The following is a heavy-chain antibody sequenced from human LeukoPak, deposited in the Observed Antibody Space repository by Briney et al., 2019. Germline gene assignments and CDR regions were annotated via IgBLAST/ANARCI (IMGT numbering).Heavy chain of an antibody. J-gene: IGHJ4*02. D-gene: IGHD3-3*01. V-gene: IGHV3-33*06. CDR1: GFTFNTFG. Sequence: PGGSLRLSCAASGFTFNTFGMHWVCQAPGQGLEWVAAIWFDGSVKHYSDAVKGRFTISRDNSLNTLYLQMNSLRVEDTAIYYCAKDTAVQFLEPAFWGQGTLVTVSS. CDR2: IWFDGSVK. CDR3: AKDTAVQFLEPAF.